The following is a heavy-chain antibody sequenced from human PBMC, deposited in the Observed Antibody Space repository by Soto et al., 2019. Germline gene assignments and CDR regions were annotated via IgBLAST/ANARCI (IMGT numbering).Heavy chain of an antibody. D-gene: IGHD2-2*01. CDR2: ISSSSSYI. CDR1: GFTFSTYY. V-gene: IGHV3-21*01. CDR3: ARLLSRQQIVVPVATNAFDI. Sequence: EVQLVESGGGLVKPGGSLRLSCAASGFTFSTYYLNWVRQAPGKGLEWVSSISSSSSYIYYTDSVKGRFATSRDNAKSSLYLQMDSLRAEDTAVYYCARLLSRQQIVVPVATNAFDIWGQGTMVTVSS. J-gene: IGHJ3*02.